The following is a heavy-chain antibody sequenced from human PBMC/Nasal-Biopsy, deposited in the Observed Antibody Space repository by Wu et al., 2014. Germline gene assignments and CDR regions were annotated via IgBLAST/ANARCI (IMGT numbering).Heavy chain of an antibody. J-gene: IGHJ4*02. CDR3: AIMIAAGRSY. CDR1: GFTFRNYA. V-gene: IGHV3-23*01. Sequence: SGFTFRNYAMTWVRQAPGKGLEWVSAIIGSGDTTYSADSVKGRFTISRDNSKNTLYLQMNSLRAEDSAVYYCAIMIAAGRSYWGQGTLVTVSS. D-gene: IGHD6-25*01. CDR2: IIGSGDTT.